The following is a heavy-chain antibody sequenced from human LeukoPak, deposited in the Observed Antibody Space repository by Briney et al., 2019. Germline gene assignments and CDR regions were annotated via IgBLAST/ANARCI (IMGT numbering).Heavy chain of an antibody. CDR2: MNPNSGNT. CDR3: ARGGMVVVPAAIGWFDP. V-gene: IGHV1-8*01. Sequence: ASVKVSCKASGYTFTSYDINWVRQATGQGVEWMGWMNPNSGNTGYAQKFQGRVTMTRNTSISTAYMELSSLRSEDTAVYYCARGGMVVVPAAIGWFDPWGQGTLVTVSS. D-gene: IGHD2-2*02. CDR1: GYTFTSYD. J-gene: IGHJ5*02.